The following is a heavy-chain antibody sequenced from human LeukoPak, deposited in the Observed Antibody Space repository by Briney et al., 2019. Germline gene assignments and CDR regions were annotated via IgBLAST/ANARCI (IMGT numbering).Heavy chain of an antibody. D-gene: IGHD3-3*01. CDR2: INPNSGGT. J-gene: IGHJ5*02. CDR3: ARATWSGYYRVHRFDP. Sequence: ASEKVSCKASGYTFTGYYMHWVRQAPGRGLEWMGWINPNSGGTNYAQKFQGRVTMTRDTSISTAYMELSRLRSDDTAVYYCARATWSGYYRVHRFDPWGQGTLVTVSS. V-gene: IGHV1-2*02. CDR1: GYTFTGYY.